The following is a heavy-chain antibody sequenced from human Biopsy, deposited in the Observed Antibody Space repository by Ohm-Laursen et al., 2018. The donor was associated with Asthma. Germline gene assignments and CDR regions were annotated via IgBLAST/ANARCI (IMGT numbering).Heavy chain of an antibody. CDR2: ISYDGSKR. CDR1: GFTFSTYA. Sequence: SLRLSCAASGFTFSTYAMHWVRQAPGKGLEWVALISYDGSKRHSADSVKGRFTISRDNAKNSLYLQMNSLRVEDTALYYCAKATLGDIGKDYWGQGTLVTVSP. J-gene: IGHJ4*02. D-gene: IGHD2-21*01. V-gene: IGHV3-30*18. CDR3: AKATLGDIGKDY.